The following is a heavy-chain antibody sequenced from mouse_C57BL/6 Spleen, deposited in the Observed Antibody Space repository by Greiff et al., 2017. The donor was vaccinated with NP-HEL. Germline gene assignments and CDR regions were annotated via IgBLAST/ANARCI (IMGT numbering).Heavy chain of an antibody. CDR3: ARGMGLRPYYAMDY. V-gene: IGHV1-69*01. J-gene: IGHJ4*01. CDR1: GYTFTSYW. D-gene: IGHD2-4*01. CDR2: IDPSDSYT. Sequence: VQLQQPGAELVMPGASVKLSCKASGYTFTSYWMHWVKQRPGQGLEWIGEIDPSDSYTNYNQKFKGKSTLTVDKSSSTAYMQLSSLTSEDSAVYYCARGMGLRPYYAMDYWGQGTSVTVSS.